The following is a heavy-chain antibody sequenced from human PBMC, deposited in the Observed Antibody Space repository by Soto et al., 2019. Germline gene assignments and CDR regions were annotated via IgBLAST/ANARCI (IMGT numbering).Heavy chain of an antibody. Sequence: GGSLRLSCAASGFTFSSYAMHWVRQAPGKGLEWVAVISYDGSNKYYADSVKGRFTISRDNSKNTLYLQMNSLRAEDTAVYYCARAQKRWLTTTGFDYWGQGTLVTVSS. CDR1: GFTFSSYA. V-gene: IGHV3-30*04. J-gene: IGHJ4*02. CDR2: ISYDGSNK. D-gene: IGHD5-12*01. CDR3: ARAQKRWLTTTGFDY.